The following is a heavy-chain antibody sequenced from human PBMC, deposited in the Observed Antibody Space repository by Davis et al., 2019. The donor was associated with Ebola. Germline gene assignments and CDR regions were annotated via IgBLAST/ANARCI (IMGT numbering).Heavy chain of an antibody. CDR1: GGSFSGYY. CDR2: INHSGST. D-gene: IGHD6-13*01. CDR3: ARRRQQLVPYYFDY. J-gene: IGHJ4*02. Sequence: PSETLSLTCAVYGGSFSGYYWSWIRQPPGKGLEWIGEINHSGSTNYNPSLKSRVTISVDTSKSQFSLKLTSVTAADTAVYYCARRRQQLVPYYFDYWGQGTLVTVSS. V-gene: IGHV4-34*01.